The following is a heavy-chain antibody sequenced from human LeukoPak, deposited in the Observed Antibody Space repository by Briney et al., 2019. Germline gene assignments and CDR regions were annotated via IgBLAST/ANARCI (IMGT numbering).Heavy chain of an antibody. CDR1: GGSISSGDYY. D-gene: IGHD6-19*01. CDR2: IYYSGGT. J-gene: IGHJ5*02. V-gene: IGHV4-30-4*01. CDR3: AYSSGWYWFDP. Sequence: SETLSLTCTVSGGSISSGDYYWSWIRQPPGKGLEWIGYIYYSGGTYYNPSLKSRVTISVDTSKNQFSLKLSSVTAADTAVYYCAYSSGWYWFDPWGQGTLVTVSS.